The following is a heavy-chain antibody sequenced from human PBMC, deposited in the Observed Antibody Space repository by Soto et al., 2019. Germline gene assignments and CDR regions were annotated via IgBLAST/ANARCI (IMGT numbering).Heavy chain of an antibody. V-gene: IGHV3-74*01. J-gene: IGHJ4*02. D-gene: IGHD3-9*01. Sequence: GGSLRLSCAASGFTFSSYWMHWVRQAPGKGLVWVSRINSDGSSTSYADSVKGRFTISRDNSRNTLFLQMNNLRAEDAAVYYCAKEGLSRHFDFDSWGQGTLVTVSS. CDR3: AKEGLSRHFDFDS. CDR2: INSDGSST. CDR1: GFTFSSYW.